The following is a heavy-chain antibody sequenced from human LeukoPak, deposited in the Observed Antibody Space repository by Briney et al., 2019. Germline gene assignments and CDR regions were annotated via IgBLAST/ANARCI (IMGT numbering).Heavy chain of an antibody. D-gene: IGHD5/OR15-5a*01. CDR3: ATVVSGFCDH. J-gene: IGHJ4*02. V-gene: IGHV3-7*05. Sequence: GGSLRLSCEASGFSFRTYWMTWVRQAPGKGLEWVANIRQNGIEKYYVDSVKGRFTISRDNAENSLYLQANSLRADDTAVYYCATVVSGFCDHWGQGTLVTVSS. CDR2: IRQNGIEK. CDR1: GFSFRTYW.